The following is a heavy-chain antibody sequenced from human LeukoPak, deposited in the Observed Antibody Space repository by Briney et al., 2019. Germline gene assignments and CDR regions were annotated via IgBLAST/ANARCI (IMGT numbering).Heavy chain of an antibody. CDR3: ARDKGYDILTGYPYCYYYMDV. D-gene: IGHD3-9*01. CDR1: GGSISSGSYY. V-gene: IGHV4-61*02. J-gene: IGHJ6*03. CDR2: IYTSGST. Sequence: PSQTLSLTCTVSGGSISSGSYYWSWIRQPAGKGLEWIGRIYTSGSTNYNPSLKSRVTISVDTSKNQFSLKLSSVTAADTAVYYCARDKGYDILTGYPYCYYYMDVWGKGTTVTVSS.